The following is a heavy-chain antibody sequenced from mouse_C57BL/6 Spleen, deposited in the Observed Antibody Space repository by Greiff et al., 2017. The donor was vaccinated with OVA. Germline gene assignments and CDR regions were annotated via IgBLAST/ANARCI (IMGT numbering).Heavy chain of an antibody. CDR3: TTRGIYYGTLYAMDY. D-gene: IGHD2-1*01. Sequence: QLQQSGAELVRPGASVKLSCTASGFNIKDDYMHWVKQRPEQGLEWIGWIDPENGDTEYASKFQGKATITADTSSNPAYLQLSSLTSEDTAVYYCTTRGIYYGTLYAMDYWGQGTSVTVSS. J-gene: IGHJ4*01. CDR2: IDPENGDT. CDR1: GFNIKDDY. V-gene: IGHV14-4*01.